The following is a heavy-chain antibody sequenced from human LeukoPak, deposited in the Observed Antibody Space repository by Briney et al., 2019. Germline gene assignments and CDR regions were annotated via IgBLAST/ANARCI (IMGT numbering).Heavy chain of an antibody. V-gene: IGHV3-21*01. CDR1: GFTFSRYA. Sequence: PGGSLRLSCAASGFTFSRYAMNWVRQAPEKGLEWVSYISTGGDNRFYADSLKGRFTVSRDNAKNLLYLQMDSLRAEDTAVYYCARARSGYYYDYWGQGTLVTVSS. D-gene: IGHD3-22*01. CDR3: ARARSGYYYDY. J-gene: IGHJ4*02. CDR2: ISTGGDNR.